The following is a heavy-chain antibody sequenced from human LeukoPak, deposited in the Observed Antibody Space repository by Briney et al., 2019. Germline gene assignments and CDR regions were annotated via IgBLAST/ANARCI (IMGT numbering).Heavy chain of an antibody. CDR3: ARVVLAARAYYYYMDV. Sequence: SETLSLTCAVYGGSFSGYYWSWIRQPPGKGLEWIGEINHSGSTNYNPSLKSRVTISVDTSKNQFSLKLSSVTAADTAVYYCARVVLAARAYYYYMDVWGEGTTVTVSS. J-gene: IGHJ6*03. V-gene: IGHV4-34*01. CDR2: INHSGST. D-gene: IGHD2-2*01. CDR1: GGSFSGYY.